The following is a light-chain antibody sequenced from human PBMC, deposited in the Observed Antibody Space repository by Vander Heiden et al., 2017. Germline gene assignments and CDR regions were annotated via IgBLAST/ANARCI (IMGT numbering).Light chain of an antibody. Sequence: QSALTQPASVSGSPGQSITISCTGTSRDVGGYSLVSWYQQHPGKAPKLLISEGSQRPSGISDRFSGSKSGNTASLTISGLRTEDEADYYCCAYAGNTAFKVIFGGGTKLTVL. J-gene: IGLJ2*01. CDR2: EGS. CDR3: CAYAGNTAFKVI. CDR1: SRDVGGYSL. V-gene: IGLV2-23*03.